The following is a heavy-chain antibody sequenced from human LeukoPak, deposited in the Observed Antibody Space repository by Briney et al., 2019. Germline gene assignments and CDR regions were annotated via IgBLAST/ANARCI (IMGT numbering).Heavy chain of an antibody. CDR1: GFAFSTYC. CDR3: AKDSDYYYSSGYYYAYFQH. Sequence: GGSLRLSCAVSGFAFSTYCMNWVRQAPGKGLEWGSYINSSSSTIYYADSVKGRFTISRDNAKNTLYLQKNSLRDEDTAVYYCAKDSDYYYSSGYYYAYFQHWGQGTLVTVSS. V-gene: IGHV3-48*02. D-gene: IGHD3-22*01. J-gene: IGHJ1*01. CDR2: INSSSSTI.